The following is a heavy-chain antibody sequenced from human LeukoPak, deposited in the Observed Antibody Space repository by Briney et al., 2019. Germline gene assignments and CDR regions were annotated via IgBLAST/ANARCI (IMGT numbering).Heavy chain of an antibody. J-gene: IGHJ6*02. CDR3: ARDPANDYDFWRRGMDV. V-gene: IGHV4-59*01. D-gene: IGHD3-3*01. CDR1: GGSISSYY. CDR2: IYYSGST. Sequence: SETLSLTCTVSGGSISSYYWSWIRQPPGKGLEWIGYIYYSGSTNYNPSLKSRVTISVDTSKNQFSLKLSSVTAADTTVYYCARDPANDYDFWRRGMDVWGQGTTVTVSS.